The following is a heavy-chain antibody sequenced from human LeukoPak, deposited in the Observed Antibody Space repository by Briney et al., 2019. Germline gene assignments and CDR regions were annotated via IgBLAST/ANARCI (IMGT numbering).Heavy chain of an antibody. J-gene: IGHJ5*02. CDR2: TYYRSKWYN. CDR3: ARQNNTYHHYNLGWFDP. D-gene: IGHD5-24*01. CDR1: GDSVSSNSAA. Sequence: PSQTLSLTCAISGDSVSSNSAAWNWITQSPSKGLEWLGRTYYRSKWYNDYAVSVKSRITINPDTSKNQFSLQLSSVTPEDTAVYYCARQNNTYHHYNLGWFDPWGQGTLVTVSS. V-gene: IGHV6-1*01.